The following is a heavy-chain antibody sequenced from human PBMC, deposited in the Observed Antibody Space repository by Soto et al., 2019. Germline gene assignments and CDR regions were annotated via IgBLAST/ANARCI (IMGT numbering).Heavy chain of an antibody. CDR1: GGSFSTYY. D-gene: IGHD3-9*01. CDR2: INHSGNN. Sequence: SETLSLTCVVSGGSFSTYYYNWIRQSPGKGLEWIGEINHSGNNNYSPSLKCRVTMSLDTSKNQFSLKLTSVTAADTAVYYCARGGSNDWQVAFDIWGQGTMVTVSS. J-gene: IGHJ3*02. V-gene: IGHV4-34*01. CDR3: ARGGSNDWQVAFDI.